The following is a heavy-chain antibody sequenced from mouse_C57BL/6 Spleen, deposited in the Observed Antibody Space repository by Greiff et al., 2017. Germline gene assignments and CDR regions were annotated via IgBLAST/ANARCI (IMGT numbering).Heavy chain of an antibody. J-gene: IGHJ4*01. CDR3: ARYGRYAMDY. CDR2: IRNKANGYTT. V-gene: IGHV7-3*01. CDR1: GFTFTDYY. Sequence: EVMLVESGGGLVQPGGSLSLSCAASGFTFTDYYMSWVRQPPGKALEWLGFIRNKANGYTTEYSASVKGRFTISRDNSQSTLYLQMKARRAEDRATYFYARYGRYAMDYWGQGTSVTVSA.